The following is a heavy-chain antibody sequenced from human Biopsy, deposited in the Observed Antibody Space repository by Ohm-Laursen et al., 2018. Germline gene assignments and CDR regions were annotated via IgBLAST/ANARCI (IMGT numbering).Heavy chain of an antibody. Sequence: ASVKVSCKASGYNFNSYGISWVRQAPGQGLEWMGRISGYSGNTLYAQKFQHRVTVTTDTSTSTAYMELRSLTSDDTAVYYCARISITRLLDYWGQGTLVTVSS. D-gene: IGHD3-3*01. CDR3: ARISITRLLDY. CDR2: ISGYSGNT. V-gene: IGHV1-18*01. J-gene: IGHJ4*02. CDR1: GYNFNSYG.